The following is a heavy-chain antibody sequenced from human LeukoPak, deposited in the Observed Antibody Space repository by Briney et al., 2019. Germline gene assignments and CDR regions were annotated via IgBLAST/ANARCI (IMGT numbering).Heavy chain of an antibody. CDR1: GFTFSSYG. V-gene: IGHV3-30*03. D-gene: IGHD3-10*01. CDR3: ARDGGALWFGELLPYYFDY. CDR2: ISYDGSNK. Sequence: GGSLRLSCAASGFTFSSYGMHWVRQAPGKGLEWVAVISYDGSNKYYADSVKGRFTISRDNSKNTLYLQMNSLRAEDTAVYYCARDGGALWFGELLPYYFDYWGQGTLVTVSS. J-gene: IGHJ4*02.